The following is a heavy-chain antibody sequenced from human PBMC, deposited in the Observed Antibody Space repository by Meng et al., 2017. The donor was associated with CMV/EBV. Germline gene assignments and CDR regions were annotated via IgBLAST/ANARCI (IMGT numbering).Heavy chain of an antibody. CDR3: ARDREDITLDY. D-gene: IGHD2-15*01. V-gene: IGHV3-30-3*01. CDR2: ISYDGSNK. J-gene: IGHJ4*02. Sequence: GESLKISCAASGFTFSSYAMHWVRQAPGKGLEWVAVISYDGSNKYYADSVKGRFTISRDNSKNTLYLQMNSLRAEDTAVYYCARDREDITLDYWGQGTLVTVSS. CDR1: GFTFSSYA.